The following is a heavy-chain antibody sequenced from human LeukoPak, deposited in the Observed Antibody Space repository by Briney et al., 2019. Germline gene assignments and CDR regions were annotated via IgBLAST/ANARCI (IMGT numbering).Heavy chain of an antibody. CDR2: MNPNSGNT. D-gene: IGHD6-6*01. V-gene: IGHV1-8*03. J-gene: IGHJ4*02. CDR1: GYTFTTYD. Sequence: GASVKVSCKASGYTFTTYDLNWVRQATGQGLEWMGWMNPNSGNTGYAQRLQGRVTFTRDASINTAYMELSSLRSEDTAVYCARGSARSFDYWGQGTLVTVSS. CDR3: ARGSARSFDY.